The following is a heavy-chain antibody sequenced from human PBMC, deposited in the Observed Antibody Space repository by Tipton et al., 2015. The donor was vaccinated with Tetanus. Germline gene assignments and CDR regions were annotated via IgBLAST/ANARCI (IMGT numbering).Heavy chain of an antibody. CDR1: GYSFTTNW. J-gene: IGHJ4*02. D-gene: IGHD3/OR15-3a*01. CDR2: IYPGDSNT. Sequence: QLVQSGAEVKKPGESLKISCKGSGYSFTTNWIGGGRQMPGKGLEWMGTIYPGDSNTGYSPSFQAQAPISAARSVSPASLQWTSLKAADTAIYYCARRPGFCTGSSCDYYFDYWGQGTLVTVSS. CDR3: ARRPGFCTGSSCDYYFDY. V-gene: IGHV5-51*01.